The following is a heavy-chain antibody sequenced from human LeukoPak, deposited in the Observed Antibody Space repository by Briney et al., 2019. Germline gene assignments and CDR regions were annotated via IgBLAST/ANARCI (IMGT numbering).Heavy chain of an antibody. CDR1: GYTFTTYA. J-gene: IGHJ6*03. CDR2: INTNTGNP. D-gene: IGHD3-10*01. V-gene: IGHV7-4-1*02. Sequence: ASVKVSCKASGYTFTTYAMNWVRQAPGQGLEWMGWINTNTGNPTYAQGFTGRFVFSLDTSVSTAYLQISSLKAEDTAVYYCARVAGGPMVRGVTPSHYYYYMDVWGKGTTVTVSS. CDR3: ARVAGGPMVRGVTPSHYYYYMDV.